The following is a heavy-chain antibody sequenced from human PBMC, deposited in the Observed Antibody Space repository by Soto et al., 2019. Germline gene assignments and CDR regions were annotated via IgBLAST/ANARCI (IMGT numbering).Heavy chain of an antibody. V-gene: IGHV6-1*01. J-gene: IGHJ6*02. CDR2: TYYRSKWYS. Sequence: FDISWDRGSSNSAAWNWIRQSPSRGLEWLGRTYYRSKWYSNYAVSVKSRITINPDTSKNQFSLQLNSVTPEDTAVYYCARIHSSSSSDMDVWGQGTTVT. D-gene: IGHD6-6*01. CDR1: WDRGSSNSAA. CDR3: ARIHSSSSSDMDV.